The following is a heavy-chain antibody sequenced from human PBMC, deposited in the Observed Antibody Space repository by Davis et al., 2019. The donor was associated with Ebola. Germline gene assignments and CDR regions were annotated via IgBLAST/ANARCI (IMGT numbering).Heavy chain of an antibody. CDR3: ARLWGLQPHYWYFDV. Sequence: SETLSLTCTVSGASTSSYCWSWIRQRPGEVLEWIGCSYYSGSADYNPSLRSRVHISVGTSNNQFSLNLSSVTAADTAVYYCARLWGLQPHYWYFDVWGRGTLVTVSP. CDR2: SYYSGSA. CDR1: GASTSSYC. J-gene: IGHJ2*01. V-gene: IGHV4-59*08. D-gene: IGHD1-14*01.